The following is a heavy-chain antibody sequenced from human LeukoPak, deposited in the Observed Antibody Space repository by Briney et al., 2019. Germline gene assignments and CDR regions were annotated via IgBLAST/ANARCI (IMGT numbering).Heavy chain of an antibody. CDR3: VRLTGYCSGGSCAMDV. D-gene: IGHD2-15*01. CDR1: GFTFSSHS. Sequence: GGSLRLSCAAPGFTFSSHSMTWVRQAPGKGLEWVSHISSSSTTIYYADSVKGRFTISRDNAKNSLYLQMTSLRDEDTAVYYCVRLTGYCSGGSCAMDVWGQGTTATVSS. J-gene: IGHJ6*02. V-gene: IGHV3-48*02. CDR2: ISSSSTTI.